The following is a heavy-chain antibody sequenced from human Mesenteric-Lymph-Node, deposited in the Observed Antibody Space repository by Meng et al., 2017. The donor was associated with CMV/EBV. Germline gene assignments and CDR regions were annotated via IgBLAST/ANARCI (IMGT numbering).Heavy chain of an antibody. D-gene: IGHD3-10*01. CDR2: INPNSGGT. Sequence: AAGYTVTGYYMHWVLQAPGQGLEWMGWINPNSGGTNYAQKVQGWVTMTRDTSISTAYMELSRLRSDDTAVYYCARDTYGSGSYLFDYWGQGTLVTVSS. CDR3: ARDTYGSGSYLFDY. CDR1: GYTVTGYY. V-gene: IGHV1-2*04. J-gene: IGHJ4*02.